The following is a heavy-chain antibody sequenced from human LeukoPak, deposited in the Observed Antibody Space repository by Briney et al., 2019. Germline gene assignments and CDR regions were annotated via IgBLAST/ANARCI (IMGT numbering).Heavy chain of an antibody. CDR2: ISSSGSTI. D-gene: IGHD3-16*01. CDR1: GFTFSSYE. J-gene: IGHJ3*02. Sequence: GGSLRLSCAASGFTFSSYEMNWVRQAPGKGLEWVSYISSSGSTIYYADSVKGRFTISRDNAKNSLYLQMNSLRAEDTALYHCARDHQKYSYTPYGAFNIWGQGTMVTVSS. V-gene: IGHV3-48*03. CDR3: ARDHQKYSYTPYGAFNI.